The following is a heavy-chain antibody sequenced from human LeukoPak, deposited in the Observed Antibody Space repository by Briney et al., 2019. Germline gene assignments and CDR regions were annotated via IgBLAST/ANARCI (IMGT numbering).Heavy chain of an antibody. D-gene: IGHD3-22*01. CDR1: GFTFSSYA. J-gene: IGHJ4*02. V-gene: IGHV3-23*01. CDR2: IIGSGGST. CDR3: AKGTYYYDSSGSYSGVLDY. Sequence: GSLRLSCAASGFTFSSYAMSWVRQAPGKGLEWVSAIIGSGGSTYYADSVKGRFTISRDNSKNTLYLQMNSLRAEDTAVYYCAKGTYYYDSSGSYSGVLDYWGQGTLVTVSS.